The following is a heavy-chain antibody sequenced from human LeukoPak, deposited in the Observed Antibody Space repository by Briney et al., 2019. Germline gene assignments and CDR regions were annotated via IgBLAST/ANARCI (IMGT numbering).Heavy chain of an antibody. CDR3: ARDLLAAAGTGY. CDR1: GYTFTGYY. Sequence: ASVKVSCKASGYTFTGYYMHWVRQAPGQGLEWMGWINPNSGGTNYAQKFQGRVTMTRDMSISTAYMELSRLRSDDTAVYYCARDLLAAAGTGYWGQGTLVTVSS. V-gene: IGHV1-2*02. J-gene: IGHJ4*02. CDR2: INPNSGGT. D-gene: IGHD6-13*01.